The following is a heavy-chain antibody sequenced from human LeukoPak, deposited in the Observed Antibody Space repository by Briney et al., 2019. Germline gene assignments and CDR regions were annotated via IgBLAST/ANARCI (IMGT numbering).Heavy chain of an antibody. CDR2: ISSSSSYI. J-gene: IGHJ4*02. CDR1: GFTFSSYS. CDR3: ARATTVVTPGDY. Sequence: GGSLRLSCAASGFTFSSYSMNWVRQAPGKGLEWVSSISSSSSYIYYADSVKGRFTISRDSSKNSVYLQMNNLKGEDTALYYCARATTVVTPGDYWGQGTLVTVSS. V-gene: IGHV3-21*04. D-gene: IGHD4-23*01.